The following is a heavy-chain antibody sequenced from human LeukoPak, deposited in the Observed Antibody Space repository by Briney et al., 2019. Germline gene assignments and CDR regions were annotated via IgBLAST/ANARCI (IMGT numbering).Heavy chain of an antibody. J-gene: IGHJ4*02. D-gene: IGHD7-27*01. CDR2: ISSSGSTI. V-gene: IGHV3-48*03. CDR3: ARDHSRWGLDY. Sequence: GGSLRLYCAASGFTFSSYEMNWVRQAPGQGLEWVSYISSSGSTIYYADSVKGRFTISRDNAKNSLYLQMNSLRAEDTAVYYCARDHSRWGLDYWGQGTLVTVSS. CDR1: GFTFSSYE.